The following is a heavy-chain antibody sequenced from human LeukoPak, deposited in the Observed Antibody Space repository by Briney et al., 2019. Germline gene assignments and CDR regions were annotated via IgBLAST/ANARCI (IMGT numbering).Heavy chain of an antibody. J-gene: IGHJ2*01. Sequence: GESLKVSCKGSGYSFTSYWIGWVRQMPGKSLEWMGIIYPDDSDTRYSPSFQGQVTISADKSISTAYLMCGSLKASDTAMYYCARRGFAGLFKPSRPWYFDLWGRGTLVTVSS. CDR1: GYSFTSYW. CDR2: IYPDDSDT. CDR3: ARRGFAGLFKPSRPWYFDL. V-gene: IGHV5-51*01. D-gene: IGHD3-9*01.